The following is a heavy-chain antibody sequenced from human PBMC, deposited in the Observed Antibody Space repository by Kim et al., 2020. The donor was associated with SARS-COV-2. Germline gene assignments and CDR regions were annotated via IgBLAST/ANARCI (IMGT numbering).Heavy chain of an antibody. CDR1: GFTFSSYA. Sequence: GGSLRLSCAASGFTFSSYAMHWVRQAPGKGLEWVAVISYDGSNKYYADSVKGRFTISRDNSKNTLYLQLNILRAEDTAVYYCAREARDIVVVPAANIGTLFDPWGQGTLVTVSS. V-gene: IGHV3-30-3*01. CDR2: ISYDGSNK. D-gene: IGHD2-2*01. J-gene: IGHJ5*02. CDR3: AREARDIVVVPAANIGTLFDP.